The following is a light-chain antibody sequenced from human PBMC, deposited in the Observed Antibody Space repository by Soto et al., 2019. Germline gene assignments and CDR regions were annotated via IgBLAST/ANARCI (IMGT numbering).Light chain of an antibody. Sequence: EIVIDQSSTTPALFPGERATLPCRASQSVNTNLAWYQQKPGQAPRLLIYGASNRATGIPARFSGSGSGTEFTLTISSLQSEDFAVYYCQQYNNWPPITFGQGTRLEIK. CDR1: QSVNTN. J-gene: IGKJ5*01. CDR2: GAS. CDR3: QQYNNWPPIT. V-gene: IGKV3-15*01.